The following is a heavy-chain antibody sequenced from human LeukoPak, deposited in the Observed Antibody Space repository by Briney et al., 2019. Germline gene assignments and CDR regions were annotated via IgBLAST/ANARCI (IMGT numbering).Heavy chain of an antibody. CDR3: ARDLGYCSGGSCSDAFDI. J-gene: IGHJ3*02. D-gene: IGHD2-15*01. V-gene: IGHV3-23*01. Sequence: GGSLRLSCAASGFTFSSYAMSWVRQAPGKGLEWVSAISGSGGSTYYADSVKGRFTISRDNSKNTLYLQMNSLRAEDTAVYYCARDLGYCSGGSCSDAFDIWGQGTMVTVSS. CDR2: ISGSGGST. CDR1: GFTFSSYA.